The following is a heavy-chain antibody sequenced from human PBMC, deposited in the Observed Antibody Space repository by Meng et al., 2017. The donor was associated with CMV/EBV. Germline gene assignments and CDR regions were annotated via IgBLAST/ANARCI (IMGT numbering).Heavy chain of an antibody. J-gene: IGHJ4*02. CDR3: ARLSGSGTTSTGYHYAFDS. V-gene: IGHV4-30-4*08. D-gene: IGHD3-22*01. Sequence: PGFVMLSLPLPFPARAALGATTIDVFYEIYNRPSPGKALEWIGYIYYSGTTYYNPPLESRVTISVDMSKTQFSQNVSSVTAADTAVYYCARLSGSGTTSTGYHYAFDSWGEGTLVTVSS. CDR2: IYYSGTT. CDR1: LGATTIDVFY.